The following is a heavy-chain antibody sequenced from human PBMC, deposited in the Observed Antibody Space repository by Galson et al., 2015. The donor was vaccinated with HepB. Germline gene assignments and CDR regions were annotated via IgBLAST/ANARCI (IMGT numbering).Heavy chain of an antibody. Sequence: SLRLSCAASGFSFSSHVMHWVRQAPGKGLEWVAVISYDGSIKYYADSVKGRFTISRDNSKNTLYLQMNSLRAEDTAVYYCVREFHTGTGDHLDYWGQGTLVTASS. CDR2: ISYDGSIK. D-gene: IGHD7-27*01. J-gene: IGHJ4*02. V-gene: IGHV3-30*04. CDR1: GFSFSSHV. CDR3: VREFHTGTGDHLDY.